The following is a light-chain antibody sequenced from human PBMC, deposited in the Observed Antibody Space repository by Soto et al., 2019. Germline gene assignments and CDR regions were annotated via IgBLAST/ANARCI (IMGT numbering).Light chain of an antibody. CDR3: QQRSNLLT. Sequence: EIVLTQSPATLSLSPGERATLSCRASQSVSSYLAWYQQKPGQAPRLLIYDASSRATGIPARFSGSGSGTDFTLTISSLEPEDFAVYYCQQRSNLLTFGGGTKVDIK. CDR2: DAS. J-gene: IGKJ4*01. V-gene: IGKV3-11*01. CDR1: QSVSSY.